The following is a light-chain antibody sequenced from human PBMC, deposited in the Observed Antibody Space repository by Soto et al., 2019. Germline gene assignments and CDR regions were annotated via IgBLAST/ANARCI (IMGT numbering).Light chain of an antibody. CDR2: EVS. J-gene: IGLJ2*01. CDR1: SSDVGGYKY. CDR3: ASYTSSSTSLI. V-gene: IGLV2-14*01. Sequence: QSALTQPASVSGSPGQSITISCTGTSSDVGGYKYVSWYQQHPDKAPKLIIFEVSNRPSGISSRFSGSKSANTASLTISGLQAEDEADYYCASYTSSSTSLIFGRGTKVTVL.